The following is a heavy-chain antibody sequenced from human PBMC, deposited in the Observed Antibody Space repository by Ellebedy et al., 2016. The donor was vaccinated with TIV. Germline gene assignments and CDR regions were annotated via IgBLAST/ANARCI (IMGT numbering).Heavy chain of an antibody. J-gene: IGHJ4*02. CDR2: IYSSGGT. V-gene: IGHV3-66*03. CDR1: GFTVSNTY. CDR3: ARGPSTSAHLDS. Sequence: GESLKISCAASGFTVSNTYMRWVRQAPGRGLEWVSTIYSSGGTYYAGSVKGRFTLSRDTSKNTVYLKMNSLRTEDTAVYYCARGPSTSAHLDSWGQGTLVIVSS.